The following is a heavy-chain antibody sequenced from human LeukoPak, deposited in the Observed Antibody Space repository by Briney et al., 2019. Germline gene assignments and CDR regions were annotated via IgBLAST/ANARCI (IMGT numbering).Heavy chain of an antibody. CDR1: GFTFSRYA. V-gene: IGHV3-21*05. CDR3: ARDTFQPGLIDS. Sequence: GGSLRLSCAASGFTFSRYAMNWVRQAPGEGVEWVSYINTDSSDIHDADSVKGRFTISRDNARNTLYLLLSSRRAEDSGVYYCARDTFQPGLIDSWGQGTLVTVSS. CDR2: INTDSSDI. J-gene: IGHJ4*02. D-gene: IGHD2-2*01.